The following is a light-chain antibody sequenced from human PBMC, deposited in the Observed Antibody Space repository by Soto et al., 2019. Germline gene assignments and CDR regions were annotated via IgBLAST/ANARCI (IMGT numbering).Light chain of an antibody. Sequence: QSALTQPASVSGSPGQSITISCTGTSSDIGAYDYVSWFQQYPGKAPTLLIYEVTFRPSGVSSRFSGSKSGNTASLTISGLQTEDEADYYCGSYASATLIFGGGAKLIVL. J-gene: IGLJ2*01. V-gene: IGLV2-14*01. CDR3: GSYASATLI. CDR2: EVT. CDR1: SSDIGAYDY.